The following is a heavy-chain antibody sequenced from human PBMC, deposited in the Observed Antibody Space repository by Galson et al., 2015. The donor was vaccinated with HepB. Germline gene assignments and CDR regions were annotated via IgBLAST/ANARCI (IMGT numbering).Heavy chain of an antibody. CDR3: ARAREVTMVQGVIGLPPVYYYYYMDV. Sequence: SVKVSCKASGGTFSSYAISWVRQAPGQGLEWMGGIIPILGIANYAQKFQGRVTITADKSTSTAYMELSSLRSEDTAVYYCARAREVTMVQGVIGLPPVYYYYYMDVWGKGTTVTVSS. V-gene: IGHV1-69*10. J-gene: IGHJ6*03. D-gene: IGHD3-10*01. CDR2: IIPILGIA. CDR1: GGTFSSYA.